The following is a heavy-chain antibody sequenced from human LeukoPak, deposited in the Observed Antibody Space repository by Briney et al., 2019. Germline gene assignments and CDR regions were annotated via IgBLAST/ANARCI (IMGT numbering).Heavy chain of an antibody. Sequence: GGSLRLSCAASGFTFSSYAMHWVRQAPGKGLEWVAVISYDGSNKYYADSVKGRFTISRDNSKNTLYLQMNSLRAEDTAVYYCARDRVSSWPDYWGQGTLVTVSS. J-gene: IGHJ4*02. CDR1: GFTFSSYA. CDR2: ISYDGSNK. D-gene: IGHD6-13*01. V-gene: IGHV3-30*04. CDR3: ARDRVSSWPDY.